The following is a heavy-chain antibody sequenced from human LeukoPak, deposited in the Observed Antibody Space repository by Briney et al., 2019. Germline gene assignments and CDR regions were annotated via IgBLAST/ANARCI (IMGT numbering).Heavy chain of an antibody. CDR1: GFTFSSDG. CDR3: ARDLWRKGYSYGLDY. Sequence: GRCLRLSCAASGFTFSSDGMHWVRQAPGKGLEWVAVIWYDGSNKYYADSVKGRFTISRDNSKNTLYLQMNSLRAEDTAVYYCARDLWRKGYSYGLDYWGQGTLVTVSS. J-gene: IGHJ4*02. D-gene: IGHD5-18*01. V-gene: IGHV3-33*01. CDR2: IWYDGSNK.